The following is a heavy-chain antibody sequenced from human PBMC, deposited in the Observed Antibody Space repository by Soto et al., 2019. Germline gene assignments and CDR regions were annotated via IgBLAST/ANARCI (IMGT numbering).Heavy chain of an antibody. CDR1: GFTFSSYW. J-gene: IGHJ6*03. D-gene: IGHD3-9*01. Sequence: GGSLRLSCAASGFTFSSYWMHWVRQAPGKGLVWVSRINSDGSSTSYADSVKGRFTISRDNAKNTLYLQMNSLRAEDTAVYYCARDPRPTYYDILTGYPKHYYYYYMDVWGKGTTVTVSS. V-gene: IGHV3-74*01. CDR2: INSDGSST. CDR3: ARDPRPTYYDILTGYPKHYYYYYMDV.